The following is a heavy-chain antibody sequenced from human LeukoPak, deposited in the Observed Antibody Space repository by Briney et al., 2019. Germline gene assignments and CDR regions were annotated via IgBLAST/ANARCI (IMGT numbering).Heavy chain of an antibody. CDR3: ATALYGSGSYRLTPGYYYYGMDV. CDR2: FDPEDGET. J-gene: IGHJ6*02. Sequence: GASVKVSCKVSAYTLTELSMHWVRQAPGKGLEWMGGFDPEDGETIYAQKFQGRVTMTEDTSTDTAYMELSSLRSEDTAVYYCATALYGSGSYRLTPGYYYYGMDVWGQGTTVTVSS. D-gene: IGHD3-10*01. V-gene: IGHV1-24*01. CDR1: AYTLTELS.